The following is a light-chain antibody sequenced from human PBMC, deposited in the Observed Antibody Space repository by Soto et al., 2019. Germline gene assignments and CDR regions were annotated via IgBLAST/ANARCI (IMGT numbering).Light chain of an antibody. Sequence: DIQMTQSPSTLSASVGDRVTITCRASQSISSWLAWYQQKPGKAPKLLIYKASSLESGVPSRFSGSGSGTELTLTISSLQPDDFATYYCQQYNSYSWTFGQGTKV. CDR1: QSISSW. CDR2: KAS. CDR3: QQYNSYSWT. J-gene: IGKJ1*01. V-gene: IGKV1-5*03.